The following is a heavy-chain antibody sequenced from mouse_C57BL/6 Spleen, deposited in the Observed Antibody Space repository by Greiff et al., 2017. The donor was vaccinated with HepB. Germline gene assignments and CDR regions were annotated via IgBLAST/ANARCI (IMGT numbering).Heavy chain of an antibody. Sequence: VQLVESGGDLVKPGGSLKLSCAASGFTFSSYGMSWVRQTPDKRLEWVATISSGGSYTYYPDSVKGRFTISRDNAKNTLYLQMSSLKSEDTAMYYCARTGVYYDASWFAYWGQGTLVTVSA. D-gene: IGHD2-4*01. V-gene: IGHV5-6*01. CDR1: GFTFSSYG. J-gene: IGHJ3*01. CDR2: ISSGGSYT. CDR3: ARTGVYYDASWFAY.